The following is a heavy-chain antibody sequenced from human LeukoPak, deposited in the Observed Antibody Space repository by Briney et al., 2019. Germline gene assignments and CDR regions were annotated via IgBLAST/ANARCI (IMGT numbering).Heavy chain of an antibody. D-gene: IGHD3-22*01. CDR2: ISRSSSDI. V-gene: IGHV3-21*04. Sequence: GGSLRLSCAASGFTFSRYSMNWVRQAPGKGREWVSSISRSSSDIYYADSVKGGFTISRDNAKTSLYLQMNSLRAEDTAVYYCAKDTSPDDSSVYYYYPYFQHWGQGTLVTVSS. J-gene: IGHJ1*01. CDR1: GFTFSRYS. CDR3: AKDTSPDDSSVYYYYPYFQH.